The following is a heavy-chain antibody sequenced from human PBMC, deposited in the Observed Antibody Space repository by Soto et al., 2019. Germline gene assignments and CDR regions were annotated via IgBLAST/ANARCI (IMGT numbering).Heavy chain of an antibody. CDR3: AILGCYCCVY. CDR2: INSDGTTI. D-gene: IGHD2-15*01. Sequence: EVQLGESGGGLVQPGGSLRLSCAASGFTFSNYWVHWVRQAPGKGLMWVSRINSDGTTINYADSVEGRFTISRDNAKNELFLQTNSRRGEDTGVDYGAILGCYCCVYWRQATLVTLPS. CDR1: GFTFSNYW. V-gene: IGHV3-74*01. J-gene: IGHJ4*01.